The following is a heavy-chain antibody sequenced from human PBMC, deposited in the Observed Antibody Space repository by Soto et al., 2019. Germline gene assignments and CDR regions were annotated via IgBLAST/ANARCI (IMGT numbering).Heavy chain of an antibody. CDR3: TTVFYYDIDY. Sequence: GGSLRLSCAASGFTFSNAWMSWVRQAPGKGLEWVGRIKSKTDGETTDYAAPVKGRFTISRNDSKNTLYLQMNSLKTEDTAVYYCTTVFYYDIDYWGQGTLVTVSS. D-gene: IGHD3-3*01. J-gene: IGHJ4*02. V-gene: IGHV3-15*01. CDR1: GFTFSNAW. CDR2: IKSKTDGETT.